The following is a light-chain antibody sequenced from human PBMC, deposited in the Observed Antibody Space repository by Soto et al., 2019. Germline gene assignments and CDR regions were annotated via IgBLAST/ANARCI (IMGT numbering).Light chain of an antibody. CDR2: GAS. J-gene: IGKJ2*01. V-gene: IGKV3-20*01. Sequence: EIVLTQSPVTLSLSPGERATLSCRASQSVSSSYLAWYQQKPGQAPRLLIYGASSRATGIPDRFSGSGSGTDFTLTISRLEPEDFAVYYCQQYGSSPYTFGQGPKLEIK. CDR1: QSVSSSY. CDR3: QQYGSSPYT.